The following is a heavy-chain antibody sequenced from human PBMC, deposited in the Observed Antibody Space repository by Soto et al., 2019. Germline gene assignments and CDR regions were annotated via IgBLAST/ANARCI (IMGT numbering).Heavy chain of an antibody. CDR1: GGSISSGGYY. J-gene: IGHJ4*02. D-gene: IGHD3-10*01. CDR3: ARGVTMVRGVGLFYFDY. Sequence: QVQLQESGPGLVKPSQTLSLTCTVSGGSISSGGYYWSWIRQHPGKGLEWIGYMYYSGSTYYNPSLKSRITISVDTYKKKFSLKLSSVTAADTAVYYCARGVTMVRGVGLFYFDYWGQGTLVTVSS. V-gene: IGHV4-31*03. CDR2: MYYSGST.